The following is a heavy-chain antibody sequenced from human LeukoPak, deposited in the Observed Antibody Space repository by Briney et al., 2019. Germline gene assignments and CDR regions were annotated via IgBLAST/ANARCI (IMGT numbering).Heavy chain of an antibody. V-gene: IGHV1-69*13. D-gene: IGHD5-18*01. CDR1: GGTFSSYP. J-gene: IGHJ6*03. Sequence: SVKVSCKASGGTFSSYPINWVRQAPGQGLEWMGGVIPLFGPSTYAQKFQGRVTITADESTSTAYMELSSLRSEDTAMYHCARDRPRLRGYSYGYYYYMDVWGKGTTVTVSS. CDR3: ARDRPRLRGYSYGYYYYMDV. CDR2: VIPLFGPS.